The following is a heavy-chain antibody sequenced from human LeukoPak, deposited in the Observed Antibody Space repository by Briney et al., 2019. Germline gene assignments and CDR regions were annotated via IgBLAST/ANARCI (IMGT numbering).Heavy chain of an antibody. CDR2: ISGSGSST. J-gene: IGHJ4*02. V-gene: IGHV3-23*01. CDR3: AKGIVNWGKNYFDY. CDR1: GFTFSSYA. D-gene: IGHD7-27*01. Sequence: PGGPLRLSCAASGFTFSSYAMSWVRQAPGKGLEWVSVISGSGSSTYYADSVKGRFTISRDNSKNTLHLQMNSLRAEDTAVYYCAKGIVNWGKNYFDYWGQGTLVTVSS.